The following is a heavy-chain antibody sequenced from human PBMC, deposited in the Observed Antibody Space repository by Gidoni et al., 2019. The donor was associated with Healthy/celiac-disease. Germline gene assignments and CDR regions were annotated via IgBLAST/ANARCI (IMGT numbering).Heavy chain of an antibody. Sequence: EVQLFESGGGLVQPGGSLRLSCAASGFTFSRYAMSWVRQAPGKGLEWVEAISGSGGSKYYADSVKGRFTIYRDNSKNTLYLKMNSLRAEDTAVYYCAKDFGSGAEVWYFDLWGRGTLVTVSS. CDR1: GFTFSRYA. V-gene: IGHV3-23*01. CDR3: AKDFGSGAEVWYFDL. CDR2: ISGSGGSK. J-gene: IGHJ2*01. D-gene: IGHD3-10*01.